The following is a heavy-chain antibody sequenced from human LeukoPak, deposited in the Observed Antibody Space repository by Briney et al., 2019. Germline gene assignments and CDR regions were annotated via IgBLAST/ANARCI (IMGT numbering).Heavy chain of an antibody. Sequence: GGSLRLSCAASGFTFCSYGMSWVRQAPGKGLEWVSGISGSGGTTYYADSVKGRFTITRDNSRNTVYLQMNSLRAEDTAVYYCAKDVKTLDAFDIWGRGTMVAVSS. CDR1: GFTFCSYG. CDR3: AKDVKTLDAFDI. V-gene: IGHV3-23*01. J-gene: IGHJ3*02. CDR2: ISGSGGTT.